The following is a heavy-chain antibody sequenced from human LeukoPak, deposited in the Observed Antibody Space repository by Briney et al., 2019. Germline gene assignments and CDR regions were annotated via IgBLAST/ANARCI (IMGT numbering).Heavy chain of an antibody. CDR3: ARALGYYYDSSGYYENNFDY. V-gene: IGHV1-2*02. CDR1: GYTFTGYY. D-gene: IGHD3-22*01. Sequence: GASVRVSCKASGYTFTGYYMHWVRQAPGQGLEWMGWINPNSGGTNYAQKFQGRVTMTRDTSISTAYTELSRLRSDDTAVYYCARALGYYYDSSGYYENNFDYWGQGTLVTVSS. CDR2: INPNSGGT. J-gene: IGHJ4*02.